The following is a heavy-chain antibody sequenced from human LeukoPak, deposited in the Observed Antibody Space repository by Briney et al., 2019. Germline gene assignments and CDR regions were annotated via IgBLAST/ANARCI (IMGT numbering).Heavy chain of an antibody. V-gene: IGHV3-23*01. J-gene: IGHJ4*02. CDR2: ISSSGGTT. CDR1: GFTFSTYA. D-gene: IGHD3-3*01. CDR3: AKDRSAWPTNFDS. Sequence: GGSLRLSCAASGFTFSTYAVNWVRQAPGKGLEWVSAISSSGGTTYYADSVKGRFSISRDNSKNTLYLRMNSLRAEDTAIYYCAKDRSAWPTNFDSWGQGTLVTVSA.